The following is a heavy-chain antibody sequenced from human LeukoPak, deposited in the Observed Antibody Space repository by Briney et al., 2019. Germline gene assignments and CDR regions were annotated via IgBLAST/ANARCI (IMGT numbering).Heavy chain of an antibody. V-gene: IGHV3-48*01. CDR2: ISISTTTI. D-gene: IGHD5-12*01. J-gene: IGHJ4*02. CDR1: GFTLSTYN. CDR3: AREVDIVATTPDY. Sequence: GGSLRLSCAASGFTLSTYNMNWVRQAPGKGLEWVSYISISTTTIYYADSVTGRFTISRDNAKNSLFLQMNSLRAEDTAVYYCAREVDIVATTPDYWGQGTLVAVSS.